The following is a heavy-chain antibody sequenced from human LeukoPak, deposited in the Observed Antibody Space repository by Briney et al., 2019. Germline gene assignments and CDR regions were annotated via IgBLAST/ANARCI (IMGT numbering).Heavy chain of an antibody. D-gene: IGHD3-22*01. CDR1: GFTFSSYG. Sequence: PGRSLRLSCAASGFTFSSYGMHWVRQAPGKGLEWVAVISYDGSNKYYADSVKGRFTISRDNSKSTLYLQMNSLRAEDTAVYYCARDYDSSGYYYNLDYWGQGTLVTVSS. V-gene: IGHV3-30*03. CDR3: ARDYDSSGYYYNLDY. CDR2: ISYDGSNK. J-gene: IGHJ4*02.